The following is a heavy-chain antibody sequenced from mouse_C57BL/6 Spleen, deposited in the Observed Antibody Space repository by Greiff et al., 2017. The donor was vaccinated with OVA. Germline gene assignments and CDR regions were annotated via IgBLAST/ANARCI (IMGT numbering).Heavy chain of an antibody. CDR3: AKEVYGNYFLFDY. CDR1: GYTFNSSW. D-gene: IGHD2-1*01. Sequence: QVQLQQPVAELVKPGASVKLSCTASGYTFNSSWMHWVKQRPGRGLEWIGRIDPTSGGTKYNAKFQSKATLTVDKPSSTAYLQLSSLTSEDSAVYYCAKEVYGNYFLFDYWGLGTTLTVSS. V-gene: IGHV1-72*01. CDR2: IDPTSGGT. J-gene: IGHJ2*01.